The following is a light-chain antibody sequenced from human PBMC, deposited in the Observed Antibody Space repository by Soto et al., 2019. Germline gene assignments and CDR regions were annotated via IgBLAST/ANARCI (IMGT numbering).Light chain of an antibody. Sequence: QSVLTQPASVSGSPGQSITISCTGTSSDVGGYNYVSWYQQHPDKAPKLILYEVNNRPSGVSNRFSGSKSGNTASLTISGLQDEQEADYYCCSYKTRSTDVFGTGTKVTVL. V-gene: IGLV2-14*01. CDR2: EVN. CDR1: SSDVGGYNY. CDR3: CSYKTRSTDV. J-gene: IGLJ1*01.